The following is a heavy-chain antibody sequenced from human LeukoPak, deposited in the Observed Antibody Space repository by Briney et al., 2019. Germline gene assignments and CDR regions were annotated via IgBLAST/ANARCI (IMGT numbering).Heavy chain of an antibody. Sequence: PSETLSLTCTVSGDSISSSVYYWTWIRQTPGKELEWIGTMYYTGSTYYSPSLKSRVTISVDTSMNQFSLKLSSVTAADTAVYYCARRKWSGIPIGWFDPWGQGTLVTVSS. CDR3: ARRKWSGIPIGWFDP. CDR1: GDSISSSVYY. CDR2: MYYTGST. J-gene: IGHJ5*02. D-gene: IGHD3-10*02. V-gene: IGHV4-39*01.